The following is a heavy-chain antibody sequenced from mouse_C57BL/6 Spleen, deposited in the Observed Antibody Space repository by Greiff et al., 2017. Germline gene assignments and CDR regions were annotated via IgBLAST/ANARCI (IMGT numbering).Heavy chain of an antibody. D-gene: IGHD1-1*01. Sequence: EVQLQQSGAELVKPGASVKLSCTASGFNIKDYYMHWVKQRTEQGLEWIGRIDPEDGETKYAPKFQGKATITAETSSNTAYLQLSSLTSEDTAVYYCARGYGSSYDRYYAMDYWGQGTSVTVSS. CDR1: GFNIKDYY. V-gene: IGHV14-2*01. CDR3: ARGYGSSYDRYYAMDY. J-gene: IGHJ4*01. CDR2: IDPEDGET.